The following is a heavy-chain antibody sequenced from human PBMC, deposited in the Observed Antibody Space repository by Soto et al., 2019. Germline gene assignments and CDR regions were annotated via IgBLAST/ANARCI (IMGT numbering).Heavy chain of an antibody. D-gene: IGHD2-2*01. CDR2: INAGNGNT. CDR3: VKDDPALHY. Sequence: QVQLVQSGAEEKEPGASVKVSCKASGYTFTRYVMHWVRQAPGQRLEWMGWINAGNGNTKYSQKFQGRVTITWDTSASTAYMELSSLRSEDTAVYYCVKDDPALHYWGQGTLVTVSS. CDR1: GYTFTRYV. J-gene: IGHJ4*02. V-gene: IGHV1-3*05.